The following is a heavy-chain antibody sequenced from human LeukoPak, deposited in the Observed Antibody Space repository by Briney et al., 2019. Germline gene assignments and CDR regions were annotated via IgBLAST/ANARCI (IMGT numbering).Heavy chain of an antibody. Sequence: ASVKVSCKASGYTFTSYGISWVRQAPGQGLEWMGWINPNSGGTNYAQKFQGRVTMTRDTSISTAYMELSRLRSEDTAVYFCAADLPYSNYGPLDYWGQGTLVTVSS. CDR1: GYTFTSYG. J-gene: IGHJ4*02. D-gene: IGHD4-11*01. V-gene: IGHV1-2*02. CDR3: AADLPYSNYGPLDY. CDR2: INPNSGGT.